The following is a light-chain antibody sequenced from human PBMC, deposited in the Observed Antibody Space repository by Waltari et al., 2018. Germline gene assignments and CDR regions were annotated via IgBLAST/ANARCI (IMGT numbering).Light chain of an antibody. CDR1: QGVSVW. CDR2: SAT. J-gene: IGKJ1*01. CDR3: LQYKCYPL. V-gene: IGKV1-5*03. Sequence: TGRGSQGVSVWLVWYQQKPGKAPNLLIYSATSLQSAVPSRFSCIGSGTAFTLTMSGLQPDDFATYSVLQYKCYPLFGQGTKVEI.